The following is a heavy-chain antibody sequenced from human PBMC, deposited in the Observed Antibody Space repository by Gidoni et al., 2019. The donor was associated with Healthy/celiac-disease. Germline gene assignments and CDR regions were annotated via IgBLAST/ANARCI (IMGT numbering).Heavy chain of an antibody. D-gene: IGHD4-17*01. Sequence: QLQLQESGSGLVKPSQTLSLTCAVSGGSISSGGYSWSWIRQPPGKGLEWIGSTYHSGSTYYNPSLKSRVTISVDRSKTQFSLKLSSVTAADTAVYYCARVDNGDYWYFDLWGRGTLVTVSS. V-gene: IGHV4-30-2*01. CDR1: GGSISSGGYS. CDR2: TYHSGST. J-gene: IGHJ2*01. CDR3: ARVDNGDYWYFDL.